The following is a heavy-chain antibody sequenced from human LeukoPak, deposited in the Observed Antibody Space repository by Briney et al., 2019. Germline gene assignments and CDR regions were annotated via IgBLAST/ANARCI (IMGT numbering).Heavy chain of an antibody. D-gene: IGHD1-26*01. CDR1: GFTFSNAW. V-gene: IGHV3-15*05. J-gene: IGHJ4*02. CDR2: IKSKTDGGTT. CDR3: TTSVVGAVNTPFDY. Sequence: GGSLRLSCAASGFTFSNAWMSWVRQAPGKGLEWVGRIKSKTDGGTTEYAAPVKGRFTISRDDSKNTLYLQMNSLKTEDTAVYFCTTSVVGAVNTPFDYWGQGTLVTVSS.